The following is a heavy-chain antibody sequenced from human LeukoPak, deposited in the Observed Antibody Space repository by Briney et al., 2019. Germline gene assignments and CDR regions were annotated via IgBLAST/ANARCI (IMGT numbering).Heavy chain of an antibody. CDR3: ARTVWTDFWSGYYGRVGYYMDV. CDR1: GGSISRGSYY. V-gene: IGHV4-61*02. Sequence: PSETLSLTCTVSGGSISRGSYYSSWIRQPAGKGLEWIGRIYTSGSTNYNPSLKSRVTISVDTSKNQFSLKLSSVTAADTAVYYCARTVWTDFWSGYYGRVGYYMDVWGKGTTVTVSS. J-gene: IGHJ6*03. D-gene: IGHD3-3*01. CDR2: IYTSGST.